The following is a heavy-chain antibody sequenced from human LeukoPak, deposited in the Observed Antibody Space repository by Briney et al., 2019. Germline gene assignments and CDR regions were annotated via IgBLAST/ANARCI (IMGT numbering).Heavy chain of an antibody. V-gene: IGHV4-59*08. CDR2: IFYSGTT. Sequence: SETLSLTCTVSGGSIRSYYWSWIRQPPGKRLEWVGYIFYSGTTDSNPSLKSRVTISVDTSKNQFSLKLSSVTAADTAVYYCARTYCSGGSCHFDYWGQGTLVTVSS. CDR3: ARTYCSGGSCHFDY. CDR1: GGSIRSYY. D-gene: IGHD2-15*01. J-gene: IGHJ4*02.